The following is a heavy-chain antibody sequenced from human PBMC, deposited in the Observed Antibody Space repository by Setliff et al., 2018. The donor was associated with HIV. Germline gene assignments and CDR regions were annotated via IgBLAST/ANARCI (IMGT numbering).Heavy chain of an antibody. D-gene: IGHD2-15*01. Sequence: PSETLSLTCNVSGGSISSGNYYWSWIRLPAGKGLEWVGHIYTSGSTNYNPSLKSRVTILVDMSKNQFSLKLSSVTAADTAVYYCARKPGFCSGGGCRGYFDYWGQGTLVTVSS. CDR3: ARKPGFCSGGGCRGYFDY. CDR2: IYTSGST. CDR1: GGSISSGNYY. V-gene: IGHV4-61*09. J-gene: IGHJ4*02.